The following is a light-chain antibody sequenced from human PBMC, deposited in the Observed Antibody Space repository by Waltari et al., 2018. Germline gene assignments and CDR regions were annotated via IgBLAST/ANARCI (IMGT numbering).Light chain of an antibody. CDR3: CSYAGSYTFGV. J-gene: IGLJ2*01. CDR1: SRDVGGYNY. V-gene: IGLV2-11*01. Sequence: QSALTQPRSVSGSPGQSVTISCTGTSRDVGGYNYASWYQQLPGKAPKPIIYEINKRPSGVPDRFSGSKSGNTASLTISGLQAEDEADYYCCSYAGSYTFGVFGGGTKVTVL. CDR2: EIN.